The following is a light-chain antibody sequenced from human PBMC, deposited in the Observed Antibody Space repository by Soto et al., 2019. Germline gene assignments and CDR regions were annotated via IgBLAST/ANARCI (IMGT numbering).Light chain of an antibody. Sequence: QSALTQPPSVSGAPGQRVTISCTGSSSNIGAGSDVHWYQQLPGTAPKLLIYGNSNRPSGVPDRFSGSKSGTSASLAITGLQAEDEADYYCQSYDRSLGAVVFGGGTKLTVL. V-gene: IGLV1-40*01. J-gene: IGLJ2*01. CDR1: SSNIGAGSD. CDR3: QSYDRSLGAVV. CDR2: GNS.